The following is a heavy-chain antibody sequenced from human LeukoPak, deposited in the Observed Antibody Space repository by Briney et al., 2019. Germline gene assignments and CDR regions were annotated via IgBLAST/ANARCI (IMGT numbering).Heavy chain of an antibody. CDR1: GFIFNSYA. CDR3: AKHYSSSSGYYFDF. V-gene: IGHV3-23*01. CDR2: ITGSGVST. J-gene: IGHJ4*02. Sequence: GGSLRLSCAASGFIFNSYAMSWVRQAPGKGLKWVSTITGSGVSTYYADSVKGRFTISRDNSKNTLYLQMNSLRAEVTAVYYCAKHYSSSSGYYFDFWGQGTLVTVSS. D-gene: IGHD6-6*01.